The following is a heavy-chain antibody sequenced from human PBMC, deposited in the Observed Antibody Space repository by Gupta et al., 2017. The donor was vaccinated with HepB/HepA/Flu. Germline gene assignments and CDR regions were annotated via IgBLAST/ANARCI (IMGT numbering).Heavy chain of an antibody. J-gene: IGHJ4*02. V-gene: IGHV2-5*02. CDR3: AQTSRGVGRN. CDR2: IYWDDDK. D-gene: IGHD2-8*01. Sequence: QITLKESGPTLVKPTQTLTLTCTFSGFSLSISGVGVGWIRQPPGKALEWLAIIYWDDDKRYSPSLKTRLTITKDTSKNQVVLTMTNMDPVDTATYYCAQTSRGVGRNWGQGTLVTVSS. CDR1: GFSLSISGVG.